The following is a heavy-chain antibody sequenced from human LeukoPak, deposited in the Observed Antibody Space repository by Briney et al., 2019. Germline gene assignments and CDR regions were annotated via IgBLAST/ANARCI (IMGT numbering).Heavy chain of an antibody. Sequence: GGSLRLSCAASGFTFSSYGMHWVRQAPGKGLEWVAVISYDGSNKYYADSVKGRFTISRDNSKNTLYLQMNSLRAEDTAVYYCAKAMSITGTAFFDYWGQGTLDTLPS. CDR1: GFTFSSYG. J-gene: IGHJ4*02. CDR3: AKAMSITGTAFFDY. CDR2: ISYDGSNK. V-gene: IGHV3-30*18. D-gene: IGHD1-7*01.